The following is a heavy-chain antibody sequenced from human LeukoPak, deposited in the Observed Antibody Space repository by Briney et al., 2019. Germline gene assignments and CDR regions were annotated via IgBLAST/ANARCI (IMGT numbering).Heavy chain of an antibody. J-gene: IGHJ4*02. V-gene: IGHV4-4*07. D-gene: IGHD3-22*01. CDR2: IHTSGST. CDR1: GGSISSYY. Sequence: SETLSLTCTVSGGSISSYYWSWIRQPAGKGLEWIGRIHTSGSTNYNPSLKSRVTMSVDTSKNQFSLKLSSVTAADTAVYYCARASYYDSSGYSYFDYWGQGTLVTVSS. CDR3: ARASYYDSSGYSYFDY.